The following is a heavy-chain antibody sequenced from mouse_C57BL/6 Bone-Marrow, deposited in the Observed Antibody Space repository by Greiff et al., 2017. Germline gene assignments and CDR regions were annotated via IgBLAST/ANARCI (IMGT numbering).Heavy chain of an antibody. V-gene: IGHV5-6*01. CDR1: GFTFSSYG. D-gene: IGHD1-1*01. CDR2: ISSGGSYT. CDR3: ARRGYYGLDY. Sequence: EVQLQQSGGDLVKPGGSLKLSCAASGFTFSSYGMSWVRQTPDKRLEWVATISSGGSYTYYPDSVKGRFTISRDNAKNTLYLQMSSLKSEDTAMYYCARRGYYGLDYWGQGTTLTVSS. J-gene: IGHJ2*01.